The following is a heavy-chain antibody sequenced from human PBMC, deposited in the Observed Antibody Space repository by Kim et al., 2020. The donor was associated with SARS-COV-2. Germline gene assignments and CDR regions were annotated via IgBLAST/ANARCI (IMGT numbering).Heavy chain of an antibody. CDR1: GFTFRNYP. CDR2: ISTDDSYI. Sequence: GGSLRLSCSASGFTFRNYPMHWVRQAPGKGLEWMAVISTDDSYIYYADSVKGRLTIARDNAKNTLHLHLDSLRAEDTAVYYCARGSIITVIIGDYSLDV. CDR3: ARGSIITVIIGDYSLDV. J-gene: IGHJ6*01. V-gene: IGHV3-30*04. D-gene: IGHD1-20*01.